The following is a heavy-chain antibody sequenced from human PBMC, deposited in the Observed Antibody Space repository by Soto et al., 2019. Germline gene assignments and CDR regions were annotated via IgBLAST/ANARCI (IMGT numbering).Heavy chain of an antibody. CDR2: VDSDGSGT. J-gene: IGHJ4*02. V-gene: IGHV3-74*01. CDR1: GITFSGYW. Sequence: EVQLVESGGGSVQPGGSLRLSCVASGITFSGYWMQWVRQVPGKGLVWVARVDSDGSGTSYADSVKGRFTISRDNAKNTLYLQMHSLRVEDTAVYYCATVFEHWGQGIPVTVSS. CDR3: ATVFEH.